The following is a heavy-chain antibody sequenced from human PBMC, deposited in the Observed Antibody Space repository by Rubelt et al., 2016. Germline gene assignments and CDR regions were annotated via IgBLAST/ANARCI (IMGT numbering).Heavy chain of an antibody. CDR3: ARDQLALYAFDI. Sequence: QVQLVQSGAEVKKPGASVKVSCKASGYTFTSYGISWVRQAPGQGLEWMGWIRAYNGNTNYAQKLQCRVTMTPDTSTSTAYMELRSLRSDDTAVYFCARDQLALYAFDIWGQGTMVTVSS. D-gene: IGHD1-1*01. V-gene: IGHV1-18*01. CDR2: IRAYNGNT. J-gene: IGHJ3*02. CDR1: GYTFTSYG.